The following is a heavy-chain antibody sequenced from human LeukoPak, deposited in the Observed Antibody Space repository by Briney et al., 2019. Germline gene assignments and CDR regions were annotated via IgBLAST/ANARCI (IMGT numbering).Heavy chain of an antibody. J-gene: IGHJ4*02. CDR2: INHSGST. V-gene: IGHV4-34*01. CDR1: GGSFSGYY. Sequence: PSETLSLTCAVYGGSFSGYYWSWIRQPPGKGLEWIGEINHSGSTNYNPSLKSRVTISVDTSKNQFSLKLSSVTAADTAVYYCARQGGGHYYGSGSYTYDYWGQGTLVTVSS. D-gene: IGHD3-10*01. CDR3: ARQGGGHYYGSGSYTYDY.